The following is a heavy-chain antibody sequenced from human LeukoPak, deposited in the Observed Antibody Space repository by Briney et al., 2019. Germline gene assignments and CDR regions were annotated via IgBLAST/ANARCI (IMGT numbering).Heavy chain of an antibody. Sequence: PSETLSLTCTASGGSISSYYWSWIRQPPGKGLEWIGYIYYSGSTNYNPSLKSRVTISVDTSKNQFSLKLSSVTAADTAVYYCARGSPYSGSYYKSGFDYWGQGTLVTVSS. CDR2: IYYSGST. CDR1: GGSISSYY. V-gene: IGHV4-59*01. D-gene: IGHD3-10*01. J-gene: IGHJ4*02. CDR3: ARGSPYSGSYYKSGFDY.